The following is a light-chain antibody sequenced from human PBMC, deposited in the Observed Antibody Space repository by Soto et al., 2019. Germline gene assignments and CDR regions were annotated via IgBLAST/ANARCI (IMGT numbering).Light chain of an antibody. CDR3: QQYNSHTWT. CDR2: KAS. CDR1: QSISSW. Sequence: DIQMTQSPSTLSASVGDRVTITCRASQSISSWLAWYQQKPGKAPKLLIYKASSLESGVPSRFSGSGSGTEFTLTISSLQPDDFATYYCQQYNSHTWTFGQGTK. J-gene: IGKJ1*01. V-gene: IGKV1-5*03.